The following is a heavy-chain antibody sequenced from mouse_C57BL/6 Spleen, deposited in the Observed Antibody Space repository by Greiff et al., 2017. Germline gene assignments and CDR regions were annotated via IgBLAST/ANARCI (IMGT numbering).Heavy chain of an antibody. Sequence: VQLQQPGAELVKPGASVKLSCKASGYTFTSYWMQWVKQRPGQGLEWIGEIDPSDSYTNYNQKFKGKATLTVDTSSSTAYRQLSSLTSEDSAVYYCARRWLLPYYYAMDYWGQGTSVTVSS. CDR1: GYTFTSYW. V-gene: IGHV1-50*01. D-gene: IGHD2-3*01. CDR3: ARRWLLPYYYAMDY. J-gene: IGHJ4*01. CDR2: IDPSDSYT.